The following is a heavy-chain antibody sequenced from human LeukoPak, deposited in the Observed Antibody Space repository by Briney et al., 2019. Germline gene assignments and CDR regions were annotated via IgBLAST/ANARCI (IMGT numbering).Heavy chain of an antibody. CDR1: GGSINTYY. CDR3: AKHDTVFGAAHFYMDV. J-gene: IGHJ6*03. Sequence: SETLSLTCAVSGGSINTYYWSWIRQPPGKGLEWIGYIYTTGNINYNPSLKGRVTISLDTSKNQFSLNLSSVTAADTAVYYCAKHDTVFGAAHFYMDVWGKGTTVTVSS. D-gene: IGHD3-3*01. CDR2: IYTTGNI. V-gene: IGHV4-4*09.